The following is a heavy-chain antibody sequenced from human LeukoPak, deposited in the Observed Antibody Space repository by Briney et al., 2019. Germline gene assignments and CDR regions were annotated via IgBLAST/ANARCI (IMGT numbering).Heavy chain of an antibody. D-gene: IGHD4-17*01. CDR2: IIPILGIA. V-gene: IGHV1-69*04. CDR3: ARDSRPYGDSDY. J-gene: IGHJ4*02. CDR1: GGTFSSYA. Sequence: SVKVSCKASGGTFSSYAISWVRQAPGQGLEWMGRIIPILGIANYAQKFQGRVTITADKSTSTAYMELSSLRSEDTAVYYRARDSRPYGDSDYWGQGTLVTVSS.